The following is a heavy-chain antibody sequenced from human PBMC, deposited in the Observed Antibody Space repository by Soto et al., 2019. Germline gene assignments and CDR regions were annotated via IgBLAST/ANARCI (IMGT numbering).Heavy chain of an antibody. Sequence: EVQLVESGGGLVQPGGSLRLSCAASGFTFSSYDMHWVRQATGKGLEWVSAIGTAGDPYYPGSVKGRFTISRENAKNSLYLQMNSLRAEDTALYYCAKGSWSSGWYYFDYWGQGTLVTVSS. J-gene: IGHJ4*02. CDR3: AKGSWSSGWYYFDY. CDR1: GFTFSSYD. D-gene: IGHD6-19*01. V-gene: IGHV3-13*05. CDR2: IGTAGDP.